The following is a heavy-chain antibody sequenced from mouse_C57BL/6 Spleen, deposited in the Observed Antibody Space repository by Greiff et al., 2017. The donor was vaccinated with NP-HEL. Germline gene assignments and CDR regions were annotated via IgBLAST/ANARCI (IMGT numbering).Heavy chain of an antibody. CDR2: ISSGSSTI. CDR3: ARDYGSRPDY. Sequence: EVQGVESGGGLVKPGGSLKLSCAASGFTFSDYGMHWVRQAPEKGLEWVAYISSGSSTIYYADTVKGRFTISRDNAKNTLFLQMNSLGSEDTAMYYCARDYGSRPDYWGQGTTLTVSS. D-gene: IGHD1-1*01. CDR1: GFTFSDYG. V-gene: IGHV5-17*01. J-gene: IGHJ2*01.